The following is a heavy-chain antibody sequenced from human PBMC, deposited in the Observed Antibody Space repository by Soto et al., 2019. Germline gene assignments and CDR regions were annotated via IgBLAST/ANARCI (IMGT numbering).Heavy chain of an antibody. CDR1: GGTFNNYP. Sequence: QVQLVQSGAEVKKPGSSVKVSCKASGGTFNNYPITWVRQAPGQGLEWMGSSIPIYGTANYAQRFQGRVTITVDESTSTAYMELRSVRSDDTAVYYCARGRGYSGDDHYYYFDMDVWGQGTSVTVSS. CDR3: ARGRGYSGDDHYYYFDMDV. V-gene: IGHV1-69*18. CDR2: SIPIYGTA. D-gene: IGHD5-12*01. J-gene: IGHJ6*02.